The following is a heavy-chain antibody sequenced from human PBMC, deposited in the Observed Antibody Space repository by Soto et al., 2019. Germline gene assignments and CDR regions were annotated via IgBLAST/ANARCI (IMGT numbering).Heavy chain of an antibody. CDR2: ISYDGNKK. CDR3: ARSVAVAGLDY. D-gene: IGHD6-19*01. CDR1: GFTLSSYS. J-gene: IGHJ4*02. Sequence: QVQLVESGGGVVQPGRSLRLSCAASGFTLSSYSMHWVRQAPGKGLEWVGVISYDGNKKYYRDSVKGRFSISKDTSNNPGHLQMNSLRPEDTAVYYCARSVAVAGLDYWGQGSLVTVSS. V-gene: IGHV3-30-3*01.